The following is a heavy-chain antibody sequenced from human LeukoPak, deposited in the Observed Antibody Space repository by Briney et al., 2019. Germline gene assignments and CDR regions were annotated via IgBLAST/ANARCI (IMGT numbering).Heavy chain of an antibody. J-gene: IGHJ4*02. CDR1: GCTFKDYW. V-gene: IGHV3-7*01. CDR3: ARSYTSSGYYYGVAY. CDR2: IKHDGRDK. D-gene: IGHD3-22*01. Sequence: GGSLRLSCAASGCTFKDYWMTWVRQAPGKGLDWVATIKHDGRDKHYVDSVKGRFAISRDNANNSLHLQMNSLRALDMVVYFCARSYTSSGYYYGVAYWGQGTLVTVSS.